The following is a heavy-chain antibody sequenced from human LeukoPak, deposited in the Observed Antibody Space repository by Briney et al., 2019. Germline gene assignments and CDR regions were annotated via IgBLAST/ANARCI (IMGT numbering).Heavy chain of an antibody. J-gene: IGHJ4*02. D-gene: IGHD5-18*01. CDR3: ATGSGLWSPDW. V-gene: IGHV3-74*01. CDR2: IDNEGSST. Sequence: PGGLLRLSCAASGFTFRSYWMHWVRQARGKGLVWVSRIDNEGSSTSYADSVKGRFTISRDNAKNRLYVQMNSLRVEDTAVYYCATGSGLWSPDWWGQGTLVTVSS. CDR1: GFTFRSYW.